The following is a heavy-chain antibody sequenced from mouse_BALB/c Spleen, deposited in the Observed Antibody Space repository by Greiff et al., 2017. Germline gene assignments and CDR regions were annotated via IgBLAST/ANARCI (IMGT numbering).Heavy chain of an antibody. D-gene: IGHD2-4*01. Sequence: EVHLVESGGGLVKPGGSLKLSCAASGFTFSSYAMSWVRQSPEKRLEWVAEISSGGSYTYYPDTVTGRFTISRDNAKNTLYLEMSSLRSEDTAMYYCARDYDYGGFAYWGQGTLVTVSA. V-gene: IGHV5-9-4*01. CDR2: ISSGGSYT. J-gene: IGHJ3*01. CDR3: ARDYDYGGFAY. CDR1: GFTFSSYA.